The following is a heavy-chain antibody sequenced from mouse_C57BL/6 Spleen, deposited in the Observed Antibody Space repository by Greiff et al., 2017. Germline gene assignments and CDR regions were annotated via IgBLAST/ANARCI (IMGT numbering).Heavy chain of an antibody. CDR1: GYTFTSYG. Sequence: QVQLKQSGAELARPGASVKLSCKASGYTFTSYGISWVKQRTGQGLEWIGEIYPRSGNTYYNEKFKGKATLTADKSSSTAYMELRSLTSEDSAVYFCARWARYAMDYWGQGTSVTVAS. CDR2: IYPRSGNT. J-gene: IGHJ4*01. D-gene: IGHD3-1*01. CDR3: ARWARYAMDY. V-gene: IGHV1-81*01.